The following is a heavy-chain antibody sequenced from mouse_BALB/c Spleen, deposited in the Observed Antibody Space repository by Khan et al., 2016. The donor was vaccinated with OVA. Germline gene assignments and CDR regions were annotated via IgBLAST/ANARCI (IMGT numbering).Heavy chain of an antibody. D-gene: IGHD1-1*01. CDR2: ISPGSGTP. CDR1: GYTFTSYW. CDR3: AIENYYGSSHYAMDY. J-gene: IGHJ4*01. Sequence: DLVKPGASVKLSCKASGYTFTSYWINWIKQRPGQGLEWIGRISPGSGTPYYNEMFKGKATLTVDTSSSTAYIQLSSLSSEDSAVYVCAIENYYGSSHYAMDYWGQGTSVTASS. V-gene: IGHV1S41*01.